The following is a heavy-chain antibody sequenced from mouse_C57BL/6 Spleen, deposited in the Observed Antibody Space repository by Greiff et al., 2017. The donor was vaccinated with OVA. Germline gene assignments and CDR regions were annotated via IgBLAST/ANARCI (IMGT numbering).Heavy chain of an antibody. CDR3: ARSNYYGSSCFAY. J-gene: IGHJ3*01. D-gene: IGHD1-1*01. V-gene: IGHV1-64*01. Sequence: QVQLQQPGAELVKPGASVKLSCKASGYTFTSYWMHWVKQRPGQGLEWIGMIHPNSGSTNYNEKFTSKATLTVDKSSSTAYMQLSSLTSEDSAVYYCARSNYYGSSCFAYWGQGTLVTVSA. CDR1: GYTFTSYW. CDR2: IHPNSGST.